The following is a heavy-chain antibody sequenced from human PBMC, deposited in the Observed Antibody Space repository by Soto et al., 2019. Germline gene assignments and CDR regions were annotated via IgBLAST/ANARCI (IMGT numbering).Heavy chain of an antibody. D-gene: IGHD3-10*01. J-gene: IGHJ5*02. CDR3: ARDNYGSASYGGIDP. CDR1: GGSISSGGYS. V-gene: IGHV4-30-2*01. CDR2: IYHSGST. Sequence: SETLSLTCAVSGGSISSGGYSWSWVRQPPGKGLEWIGYIYHSGSTYYNPSLKSRVTISVDRSKNQFSLKLSSVTAADTAVYYCARDNYGSASYGGIDPWGQGILVTVSS.